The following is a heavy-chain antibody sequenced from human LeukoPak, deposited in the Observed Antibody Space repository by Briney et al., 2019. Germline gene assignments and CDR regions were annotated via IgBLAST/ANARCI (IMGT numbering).Heavy chain of an antibody. CDR1: AFTFNIYA. V-gene: IGHV3-30*02. CDR3: AKEWEQWRPKKGYYFDY. CDR2: IRYDGSNK. D-gene: IGHD6-19*01. J-gene: IGHJ4*02. Sequence: PGGSLRLSCAASAFTFNIYAMHWVRQAPGKGLEWVAFIRYDGSNKYYADSVKGRFTISRDNSKNTLYLQMNSLRAEDTAVYYCAKEWEQWRPKKGYYFDYWGQGTLVTVSS.